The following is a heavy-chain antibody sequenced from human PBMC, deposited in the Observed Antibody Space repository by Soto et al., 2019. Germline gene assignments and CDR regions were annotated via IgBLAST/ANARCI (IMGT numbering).Heavy chain of an antibody. CDR3: ARGRLGATGDY. CDR1: GYTFTNFG. V-gene: IGHV1-18*01. J-gene: IGHJ4*02. CDR2: IGAYNGKT. Sequence: ASVKVSCKASGYTFTNFGILWVRQAPGQGLEWMGWIGAYNGKTNNAQKLQGRVTMTTDTSTSTAYMELRSLRSDDTAVYYCARGRLGATGDYWGQGTLVTVSS. D-gene: IGHD1-26*01.